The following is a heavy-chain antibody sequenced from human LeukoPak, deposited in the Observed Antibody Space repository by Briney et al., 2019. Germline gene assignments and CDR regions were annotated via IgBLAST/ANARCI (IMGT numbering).Heavy chain of an antibody. CDR1: GFTFSSYA. J-gene: IGHJ4*02. CDR3: ARGTRPDYFYY. D-gene: IGHD1-14*01. V-gene: IGHV3-30-3*01. CDR2: ISYDGSNK. Sequence: GGSLRLSCAASGFTFSSYAMHWVRQAPGKGLEWVAVISYDGSNKYYADSVKGRFTISRDNSKNTLYLQMNSLRAEDTAVYYSARGTRPDYFYYTGEGTLGSASS.